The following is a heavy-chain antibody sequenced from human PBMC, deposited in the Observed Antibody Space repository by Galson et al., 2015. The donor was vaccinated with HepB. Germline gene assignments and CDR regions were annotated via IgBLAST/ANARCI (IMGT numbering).Heavy chain of an antibody. V-gene: IGHV3-11*01. Sequence: SLRLSCAASGFIFSDYHMSWIRQAPGKGLEWITYISNSGNTIYYADSVKDRFTISRDNARNSLYLQMKSLRADDTAVYYCAREGWLRAGYFDDWGQGTRVTVSS. J-gene: IGHJ4*02. D-gene: IGHD5-12*01. CDR3: AREGWLRAGYFDD. CDR2: ISNSGNTI. CDR1: GFIFSDYH.